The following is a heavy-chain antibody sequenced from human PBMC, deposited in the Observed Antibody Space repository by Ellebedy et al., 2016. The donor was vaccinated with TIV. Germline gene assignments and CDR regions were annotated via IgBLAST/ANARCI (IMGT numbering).Heavy chain of an antibody. V-gene: IGHV1-46*01. CDR1: GYTFTSYS. CDR2: INPGGGIT. J-gene: IGHJ4*02. CDR3: ARDGGVGIVVVTAMFDY. D-gene: IGHD2-21*02. Sequence: AASVKVSCKASGYTFTSYSIHWVRQAPGQGLEWMGIINPGGGITRHAQKFQGRVTMTRETSTSTVYMELSSLRFEDTAVYYCARDGGVGIVVVTAMFDYWGQGTLVTVSS.